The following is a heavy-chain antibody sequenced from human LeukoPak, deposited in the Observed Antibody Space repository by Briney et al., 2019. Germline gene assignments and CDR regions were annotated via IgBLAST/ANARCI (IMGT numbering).Heavy chain of an antibody. J-gene: IGHJ4*02. CDR3: ATTTRSRSWDY. V-gene: IGHV3-7*01. CDR2: VRPDGSEI. CDR1: GFTFSNYW. D-gene: IGHD2-2*01. Sequence: GGSLRLSCAAYGFTFSNYWMSWVRQAPGKGLEWVANVRPDGSEIQCVDSMKGRFTVSRDNSENSLCLRMSSLRAEDTAVYYCATTTRSRSWDYWGQGTLVTVSS.